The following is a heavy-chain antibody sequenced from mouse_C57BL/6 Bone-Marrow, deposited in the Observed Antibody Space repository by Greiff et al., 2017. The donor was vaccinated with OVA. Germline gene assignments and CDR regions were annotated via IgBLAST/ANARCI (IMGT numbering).Heavy chain of an antibody. CDR1: GYTFTDYE. Sequence: VKLQESGAELVRPGASVTLSCKASGYTFTDYEMHWVKQTPVHGLEWIGAIDPETGGTAYNQKFKGKAILTADKSSSTAYMELRSLTSEGSAVYYCTKDYGSSFLYAMDYWGQGTSVTVSS. J-gene: IGHJ4*01. CDR3: TKDYGSSFLYAMDY. D-gene: IGHD1-1*01. V-gene: IGHV1-15*01. CDR2: IDPETGGT.